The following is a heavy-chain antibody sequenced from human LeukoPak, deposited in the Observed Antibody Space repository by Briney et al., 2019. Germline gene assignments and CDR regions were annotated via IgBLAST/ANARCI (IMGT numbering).Heavy chain of an antibody. D-gene: IGHD2-15*01. Sequence: SVKVSCKASGGTFSSYAISWVRQAPGQGLEWMGRIIPILGIANYAQKFQGRVTITADKSTSTAYMELSSLRSEDTAVYYCASRRTPGYCSGGSCYPARSHYYYYYGMDVWGQGTTVAVSS. CDR3: ASRRTPGYCSGGSCYPARSHYYYYYGMDV. V-gene: IGHV1-69*04. J-gene: IGHJ6*02. CDR2: IIPILGIA. CDR1: GGTFSSYA.